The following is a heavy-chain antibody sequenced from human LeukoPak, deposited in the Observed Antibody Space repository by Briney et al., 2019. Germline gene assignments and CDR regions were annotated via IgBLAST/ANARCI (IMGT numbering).Heavy chain of an antibody. J-gene: IGHJ5*02. CDR2: IIPIFGTA. Sequence: VASVKVSCKASGGTFSSYAISWVRQAPGQGLEWMGGIIPIFGTANYAQKFQGRVTITTDESTSTAYMELSSLRSEDTAVYYCARGLEDPISLELVGGNWFDPWGQGTLVTVSS. D-gene: IGHD1-7*01. V-gene: IGHV1-69*05. CDR1: GGTFSSYA. CDR3: ARGLEDPISLELVGGNWFDP.